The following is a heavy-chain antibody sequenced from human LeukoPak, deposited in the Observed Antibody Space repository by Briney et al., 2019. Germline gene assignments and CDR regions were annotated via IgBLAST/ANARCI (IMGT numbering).Heavy chain of an antibody. J-gene: IGHJ4*02. CDR3: AKDKDPWKSTSISDFDY. CDR1: GFTFSTYG. V-gene: IGHV3-30*02. Sequence: GGSLRLSCGASGFTFSTYGMHWVRQAPGKGLEWVAFIRYDGSNKYYADSVKGRFTTSRDNSKNTLYLQMNSLRAEDTAVYFCAKDKDPWKSTSISDFDYWGQGTLVTVSS. D-gene: IGHD1-1*01. CDR2: IRYDGSNK.